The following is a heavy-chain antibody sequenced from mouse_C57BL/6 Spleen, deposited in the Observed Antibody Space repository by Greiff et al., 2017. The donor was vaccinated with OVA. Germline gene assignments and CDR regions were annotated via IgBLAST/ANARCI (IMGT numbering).Heavy chain of an antibody. V-gene: IGHV14-4*01. CDR2: IDPENGDT. J-gene: IGHJ1*03. D-gene: IGHD1-1*01. CDR3: TTSNGRFYWYFEG. Sequence: EVQLQQPGAELVRPGASVKLSCTASGFTIKDDYMHWVKQSPEQGLEWIGWIDPENGDTEYASKFQGKATITADTSSNTAYLQLSSLTSEDTAVYYCTTSNGRFYWYFEGWGTGTTVTVAS. CDR1: GFTIKDDY.